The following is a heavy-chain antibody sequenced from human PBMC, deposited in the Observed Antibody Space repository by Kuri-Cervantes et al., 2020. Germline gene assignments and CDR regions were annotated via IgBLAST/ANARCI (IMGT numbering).Heavy chain of an antibody. CDR1: GYTFTSYG. Sequence: ASVKVSCKASGYTFTSYGISWVRQAPGQGLEWMGWISVYNGDTNYAQKFQGRVTMTTDTSTSTAYMALRSLRTDDTAVYYCARVTPFVRFGEHVGWFDPWGQGTLVTVSS. CDR2: ISVYNGDT. D-gene: IGHD3-10*01. CDR3: ARVTPFVRFGEHVGWFDP. V-gene: IGHV1-18*01. J-gene: IGHJ5*02.